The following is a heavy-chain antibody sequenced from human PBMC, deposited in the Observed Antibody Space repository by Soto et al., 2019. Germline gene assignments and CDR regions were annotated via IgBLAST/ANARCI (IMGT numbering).Heavy chain of an antibody. CDR1: GFTFSSYG. V-gene: IGHV3-33*01. CDR3: ARDMGYDSPLYYFDY. CDR2: IWYDGSNK. J-gene: IGHJ4*02. D-gene: IGHD3-22*01. Sequence: QVQLVESGGGVVQPGRSLRLSCAASGFTFSSYGMHWVRQAPGKGLEWVAVIWYDGSNKYYADSVKGRFTISRDNSKNTLYLQMNRLRAEDTAVYYCARDMGYDSPLYYFDYWGQGTLVTVSS.